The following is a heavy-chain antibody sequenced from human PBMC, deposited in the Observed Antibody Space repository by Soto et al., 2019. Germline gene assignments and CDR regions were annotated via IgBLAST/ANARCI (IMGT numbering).Heavy chain of an antibody. J-gene: IGHJ5*02. Sequence: ETLSLTCTVSGGSISSYYWSWIRQPPGKGLEWIGYIYYSGSTNYNPSLKSRVTISVDTSKNQFSLKLSSVTAADTAVYYCARAMADILTGYSLNWFDPWGQGTLVTVSS. D-gene: IGHD3-9*01. V-gene: IGHV4-59*01. CDR2: IYYSGST. CDR3: ARAMADILTGYSLNWFDP. CDR1: GGSISSYY.